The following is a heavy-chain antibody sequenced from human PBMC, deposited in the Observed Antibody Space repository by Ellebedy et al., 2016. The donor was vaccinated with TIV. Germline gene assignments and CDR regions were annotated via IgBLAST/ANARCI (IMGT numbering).Heavy chain of an antibody. D-gene: IGHD6-13*01. J-gene: IGHJ6*02. Sequence: SGPTLVKPTQTLTLTCTFSGFSLAPPPMSVSWIRQTPGKALEWLALVDWNDDKYFQTSLETRLTISKDATKSLVVLTLANVDPGDTGTYYCARGVDGRDASNWYLTDYYYLMDVWGQGTTVIVSS. CDR3: ARGVDGRDASNWYLTDYYYLMDV. CDR1: GFSLAPPPMS. V-gene: IGHV2-70*01. CDR2: VDWNDDK.